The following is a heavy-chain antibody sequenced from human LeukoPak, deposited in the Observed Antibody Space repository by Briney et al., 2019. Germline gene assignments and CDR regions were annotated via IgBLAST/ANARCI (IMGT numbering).Heavy chain of an antibody. J-gene: IGHJ4*02. D-gene: IGHD4-17*01. V-gene: IGHV3-23*01. CDR3: AKDIDYGDYVVC. Sequence: GGSLRLSCAAPRFTFSGYAMSWVRQAPGKGLEWVSPISSSSGGTAYYADSVKGRFTISRDNSKNTLYLQMNSLRAEDTAVYYCAKDIDYGDYVVCWGQGTLVTVSS. CDR1: RFTFSGYA. CDR2: ISSSSGGTA.